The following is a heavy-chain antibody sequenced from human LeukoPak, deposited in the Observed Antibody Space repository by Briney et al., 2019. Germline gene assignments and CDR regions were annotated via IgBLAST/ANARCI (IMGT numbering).Heavy chain of an antibody. D-gene: IGHD6-13*01. J-gene: IGHJ4*02. CDR1: GFSFSSYS. CDR2: ISSSSSTI. V-gene: IGHV3-48*01. CDR3: AKSGIAAAGQRGYFDY. Sequence: GGSLRLSCAASGFSFSSYSMNWVRQAPGKGLEWVSYISSSSSTIYYADSVKGRFTSSRDNAKNSLYLQMNSLRAEDTAVYYCAKSGIAAAGQRGYFDYWGQGTLVTVSS.